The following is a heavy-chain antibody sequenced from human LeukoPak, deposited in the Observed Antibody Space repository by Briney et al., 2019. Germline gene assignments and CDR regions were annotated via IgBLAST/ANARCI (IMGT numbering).Heavy chain of an antibody. V-gene: IGHV1-69*04. CDR1: GGTFSSYA. D-gene: IGHD5-18*01. CDR3: ARNPRGRPFDTEGWFDP. Sequence: SVKVSCKASGGTFSSYAISWVRQAPGQGLEWMGRIIPILGIANYAQKFQGRVTITADKSTSTAYMEPSSLRSEDTAVYYCARNPRGRPFDTEGWFDPWGQGTLVTVSS. CDR2: IIPILGIA. J-gene: IGHJ5*02.